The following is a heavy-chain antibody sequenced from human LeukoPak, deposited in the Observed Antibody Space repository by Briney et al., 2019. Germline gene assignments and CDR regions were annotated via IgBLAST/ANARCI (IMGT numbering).Heavy chain of an antibody. CDR1: AFTFGSYA. Sequence: PAGSLSLSCAASAFTFGSYAMHWVRQAPGKELEWVAVISYDGSNKYYADSVKGRFTISRDNYKNTLYLQMNSLRAEDTAVYFCARGSRGGPDYWGQGTLVTVSS. V-gene: IGHV3-30-3*01. CDR3: ARGSRGGPDY. D-gene: IGHD3-16*01. J-gene: IGHJ4*02. CDR2: ISYDGSNK.